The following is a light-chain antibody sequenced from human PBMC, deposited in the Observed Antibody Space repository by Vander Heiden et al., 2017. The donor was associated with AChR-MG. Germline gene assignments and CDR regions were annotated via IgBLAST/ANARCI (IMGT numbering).Light chain of an antibody. CDR2: GTS. J-gene: IGKJ1*01. V-gene: IGKV3-20*01. Sequence: EIVLTQYSGILSVAPGERATISCRASQRISSSHLAWYQQKAGQAPRLLISGTSSRATGIPDKFSGSGSGTDFTLTISRLEPEDVAVYYCQHDHNSLGTFGQGTKVEI. CDR3: QHDHNSLGT. CDR1: QRISSSH.